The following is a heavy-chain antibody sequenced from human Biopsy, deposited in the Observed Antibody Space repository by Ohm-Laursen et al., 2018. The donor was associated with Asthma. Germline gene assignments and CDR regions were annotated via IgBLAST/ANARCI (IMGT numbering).Heavy chain of an antibody. V-gene: IGHV3-53*01. CDR3: TRTTTVTTTYAMDV. CDR1: GFTFGNFW. Sequence: SLRLSCSASGFTFGNFWMSWVRQAPGKGLEWVSVIYNDGRAYYADSVKGRFTVSRDNSKNTLFLQMNSLRAEDTAVYYCTRTTTVTTTYAMDVWGRGTTVAASS. J-gene: IGHJ6*02. CDR2: IYNDGRA. D-gene: IGHD4-17*01.